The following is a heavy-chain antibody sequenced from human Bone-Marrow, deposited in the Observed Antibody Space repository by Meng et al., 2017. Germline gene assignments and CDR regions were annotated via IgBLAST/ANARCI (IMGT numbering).Heavy chain of an antibody. CDR1: GITFSNYP. CDR2: ITGSGDNT. V-gene: IGHV3-23*01. D-gene: IGHD3-22*01. CDR3: ARARYYYDSSGYYYFDWYFDL. Sequence: GESLKISCAASGITFSNYPMNWIRQAPGRRPEWVSAITGSGDNTFYGDSVKGRFTISRDNAKNSLYLQMNSLRAEDTAVYYCARARYYYDSSGYYYFDWYFDLWGRGTLVTVSS. J-gene: IGHJ2*01.